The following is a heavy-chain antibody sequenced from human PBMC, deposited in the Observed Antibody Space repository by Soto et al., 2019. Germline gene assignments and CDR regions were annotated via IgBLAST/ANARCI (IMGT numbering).Heavy chain of an antibody. V-gene: IGHV4-61*01. J-gene: IGHJ6*02. CDR2: IYYSGST. CDR1: GGSVSSGSYY. CDR3: ARDKAVTMVRGVIITYYGMDV. D-gene: IGHD3-10*01. Sequence: PSETLSLTCTVSGGSVSSGSYYWSWIRQPPGKGLEWIGYIYYSGSTNYNPSLKSRVTISVDTSKNQFSLKLSSVIAADTAVYYCARDKAVTMVRGVIITYYGMDVWGQGTTVTVSS.